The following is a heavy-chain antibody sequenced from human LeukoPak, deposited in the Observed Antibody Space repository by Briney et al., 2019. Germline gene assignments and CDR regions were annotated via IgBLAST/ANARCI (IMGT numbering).Heavy chain of an antibody. V-gene: IGHV4-59*01. Sequence: SETLSLTCTVSGGSISSYYWSWIRQPPGKGLEWIGYIYYSGSTNYNPSLKSRVTISVDTSKNQFSLKLSSVTAADTAVYHCATRVSGVVVAPYWYFDLWGRGTLVTVSS. CDR3: ATRVSGVVVAPYWYFDL. CDR2: IYYSGST. J-gene: IGHJ2*01. D-gene: IGHD2-15*01. CDR1: GGSISSYY.